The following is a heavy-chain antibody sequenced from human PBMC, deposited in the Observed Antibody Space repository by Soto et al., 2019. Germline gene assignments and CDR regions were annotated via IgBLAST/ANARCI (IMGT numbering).Heavy chain of an antibody. V-gene: IGHV5-51*01. CDR1: GYSFTSYW. CDR3: ARRAAYQLLFPSWAENYFDY. J-gene: IGHJ4*02. Sequence: GESLKISCKGSGYSFTSYWIGWVRQMPGKGLEWMGIIYPGDSDTRYSPSFQGQVTISADKSISTAYLQWSSLKASDTAMYYCARRAAYQLLFPSWAENYFDYWGQGTLVTVSS. D-gene: IGHD2-2*01. CDR2: IYPGDSDT.